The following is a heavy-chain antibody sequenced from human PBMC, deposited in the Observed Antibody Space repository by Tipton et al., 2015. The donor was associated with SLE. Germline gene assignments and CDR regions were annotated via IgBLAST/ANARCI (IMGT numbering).Heavy chain of an antibody. D-gene: IGHD3-3*01. CDR1: GFTFSSYG. V-gene: IGHV3-30*02. CDR3: AKDGDFWSGYLDY. Sequence: SLRLSCAASGFTFSSYGMHWVRQAPGKGLEWVAFIRYDGSNKYYADSVKGRFTISRDNSKNTLYLQMNSLRAEDTAVYYCAKDGDFWSGYLDYWGQGTLVTVSS. J-gene: IGHJ4*02. CDR2: IRYDGSNK.